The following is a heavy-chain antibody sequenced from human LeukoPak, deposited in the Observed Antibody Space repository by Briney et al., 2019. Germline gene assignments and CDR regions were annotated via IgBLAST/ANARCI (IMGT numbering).Heavy chain of an antibody. CDR1: GFTFSSYG. Sequence: GSLRLSCAASGFTFSSYGMHWVRQAPGKGLEWVAVIWYDGSNKYYADSVKGRFTISRDNSKNTLYLQMNSLRAEDTAVYYCARDGHPYCGGDCYFDYWGQGTLVTVSS. J-gene: IGHJ4*02. D-gene: IGHD2-21*02. CDR2: IWYDGSNK. CDR3: ARDGHPYCGGDCYFDY. V-gene: IGHV3-33*01.